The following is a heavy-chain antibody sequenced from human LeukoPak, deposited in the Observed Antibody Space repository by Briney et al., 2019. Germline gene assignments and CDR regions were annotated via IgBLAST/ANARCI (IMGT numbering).Heavy chain of an antibody. CDR2: INPNSGGT. CDR1: GYTFTGYY. Sequence: ASVKVSCKASGYTFTGYYMHWVRQAPGQGLEWMGWINPNSGGTNYAQKFQGRVTMTRDTSISTAYMELSRLRSDDTAVYYCASLHMGITIFGVVSSRENAFEIWGQGTMVTVSS. J-gene: IGHJ3*02. CDR3: ASLHMGITIFGVVSSRENAFEI. V-gene: IGHV1-2*02. D-gene: IGHD3-3*01.